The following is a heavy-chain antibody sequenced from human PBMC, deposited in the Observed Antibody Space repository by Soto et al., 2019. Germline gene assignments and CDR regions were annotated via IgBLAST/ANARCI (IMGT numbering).Heavy chain of an antibody. Sequence: ASVKVSFKASGYTFTGYYVLWVRQAPGQGPECMGWINPYTGGTNYAQKFQGRVTMTRDTSISSAYMELSKLISDDTAVYYCATQFHHCGGDCYRGPYFGMDVWGQGTTVTVSS. J-gene: IGHJ6*02. CDR2: INPYTGGT. D-gene: IGHD2-21*02. V-gene: IGHV1-2*02. CDR3: ATQFHHCGGDCYRGPYFGMDV. CDR1: GYTFTGYY.